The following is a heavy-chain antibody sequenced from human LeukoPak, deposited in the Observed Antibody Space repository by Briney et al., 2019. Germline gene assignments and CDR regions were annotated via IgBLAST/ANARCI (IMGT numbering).Heavy chain of an antibody. CDR3: AKDRIGGYDLGGIDY. CDR1: GFTFSSYA. J-gene: IGHJ4*02. V-gene: IGHV3-23*01. CDR2: LSGSGGGA. D-gene: IGHD5-12*01. Sequence: QPGRSLRLSCAASGFTFSSYAMSWVRQAPGKGLEWVSSLSGSGGGAYYADSVKGRFTISRDNSKNTLYLQMNSLRAEDTAVYYCAKDRIGGYDLGGIDYWGQGTLVTVSS.